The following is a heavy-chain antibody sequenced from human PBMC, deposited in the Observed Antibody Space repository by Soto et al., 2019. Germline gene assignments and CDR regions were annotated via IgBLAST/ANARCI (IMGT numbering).Heavy chain of an antibody. Sequence: EVQLLESGGGLVQPGGSLRLSCAASGFTFSTYAMSWVRQAPGKGLEWVSAISGSGGGAYYAVSVKGRFTISRDNSKNTLFLQMNSMRAEDTAIYYCATYGEGYYFDGWGQGTLVTVS. D-gene: IGHD4-17*01. CDR3: ATYGEGYYFDG. V-gene: IGHV3-23*01. J-gene: IGHJ4*02. CDR2: ISGSGGGA. CDR1: GFTFSTYA.